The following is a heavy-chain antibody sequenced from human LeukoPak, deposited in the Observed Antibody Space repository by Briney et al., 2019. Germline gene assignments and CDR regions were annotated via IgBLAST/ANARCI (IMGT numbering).Heavy chain of an antibody. CDR3: ARDSYGFHGWFDP. D-gene: IGHD5-18*01. CDR2: IIPIFGTA. J-gene: IGHJ5*02. V-gene: IGHV1-69*13. Sequence: ASVKVSCKASGGTFSSYAISWVRQAPGQGLEWMGGIIPIFGTANYAQKFQGRVTITADESTSTAYMELSSLRSEDTAVYYCARDSYGFHGWFDPWGQGTLVTVSS. CDR1: GGTFSSYA.